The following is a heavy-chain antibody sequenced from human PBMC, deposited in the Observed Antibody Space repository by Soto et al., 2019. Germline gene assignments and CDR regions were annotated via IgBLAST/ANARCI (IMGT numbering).Heavy chain of an antibody. CDR3: SRGYCSGGSCYSGDYYYYYMDV. V-gene: IGHV3-21*01. D-gene: IGHD2-15*01. CDR2: ISSSSSYI. J-gene: IGHJ6*03. CDR1: GFTFSSYS. Sequence: LSCAASGFTFSSYSMNCVRQAPGKGLEWVSSISSSSSYIYYADSVKGRFTISRDNAKNSLYLQMNSLRVEDTAVYYCSRGYCSGGSCYSGDYYYYYMDVWGKGTTVTVSS.